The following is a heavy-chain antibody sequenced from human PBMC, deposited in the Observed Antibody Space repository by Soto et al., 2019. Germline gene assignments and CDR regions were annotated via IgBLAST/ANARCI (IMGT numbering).Heavy chain of an antibody. CDR2: ISGSGGST. D-gene: IGHD3-3*01. CDR1: GFTFSSYA. V-gene: IGHV3-23*01. Sequence: GGSLRLSCAASGFTFSSYAMSWVRQAPGKGLEWVSAISGSGGSTYYADSVKGRFTISRDNSKNTLYLQMNSLGAEDTAVYYCAKVRAYYDFWSGYYGTDDNWFDPWGQGTLVTVSS. CDR3: AKVRAYYDFWSGYYGTDDNWFDP. J-gene: IGHJ5*02.